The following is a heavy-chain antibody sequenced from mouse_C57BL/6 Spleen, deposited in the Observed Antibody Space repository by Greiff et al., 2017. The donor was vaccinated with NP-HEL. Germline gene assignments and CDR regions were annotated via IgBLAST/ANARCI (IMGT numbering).Heavy chain of an antibody. CDR3: SRVKSYYYGSIYAMDY. D-gene: IGHD1-1*01. J-gene: IGHJ4*01. V-gene: IGHV1-64*01. CDR1: GYTFTSYW. Sequence: QVQLQQPGAELVKPGASVKLSCKASGYTFTSYWMHWVKQRPGQGLEWIGMIHPNSGSTNYNEKFKSKATLTVDKSSSTAYMQLSSLTSEDSAVSDYSRVKSYYYGSIYAMDYWGQGTSVTVSS. CDR2: IHPNSGST.